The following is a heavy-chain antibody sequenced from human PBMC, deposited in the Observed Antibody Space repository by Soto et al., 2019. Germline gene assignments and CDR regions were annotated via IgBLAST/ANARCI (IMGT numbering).Heavy chain of an antibody. Sequence: ASVKVSCKASGYTFTTYDINWVRQATGEGLEWMGWMNPNSGNTGHAQKFQGRVTPTSDTSISTAYMELNSLRSEDTAVYYCAIVRYSSTWYYAIDYWGQGTLVTVSS. V-gene: IGHV1-8*01. J-gene: IGHJ4*02. CDR1: GYTFTTYD. CDR3: AIVRYSSTWYYAIDY. CDR2: MNPNSGNT. D-gene: IGHD6-13*01.